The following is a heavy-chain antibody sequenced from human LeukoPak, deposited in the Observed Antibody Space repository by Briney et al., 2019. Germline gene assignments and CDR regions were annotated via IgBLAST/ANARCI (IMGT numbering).Heavy chain of an antibody. D-gene: IGHD3/OR15-3a*01. CDR1: GFTFSDYY. CDR2: ISSGSTI. Sequence: PGGSLRLSCAASGFTFSDYYMSWIRQAPGKGLEWVSYISSGSTIYYADSVKGRFTISRDNAKNSLYLQMNSLRAEDTAVYYCARDSWDWFESDVWGQGTTVTVSS. J-gene: IGHJ6*02. CDR3: ARDSWDWFESDV. V-gene: IGHV3-11*01.